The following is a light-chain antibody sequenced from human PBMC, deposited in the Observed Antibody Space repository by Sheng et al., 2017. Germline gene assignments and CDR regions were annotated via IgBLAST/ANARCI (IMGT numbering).Light chain of an antibody. CDR1: QSVSSN. J-gene: IGKJ4*01. Sequence: EIVMTQSPATLSVSPGERATLSCRASQSVSSNLAWYQQKPGQAPRLLIYGASTRATGIPARFSGSGSGTEFTLTISSLQPEDIATYHCQQYDNFPLFGGGTKVEIK. V-gene: IGKV3-15*01. CDR3: QQYDNFPL. CDR2: GAS.